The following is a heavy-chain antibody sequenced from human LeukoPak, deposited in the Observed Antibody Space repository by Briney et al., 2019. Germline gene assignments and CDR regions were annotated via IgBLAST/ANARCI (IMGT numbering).Heavy chain of an antibody. Sequence: TGGSLRLSCAASGFTFSTYSMNWVRQAPGKGLEWVSVISNDGSKKYYGDSVKGRFTISRDNFKNTLYLQMNSLRDDDTAVYYCAKPRGVVVVAAVDVWGQGTTVTVSS. CDR1: GFTFSTYS. J-gene: IGHJ6*02. CDR2: ISNDGSKK. D-gene: IGHD2-15*01. V-gene: IGHV3-30*18. CDR3: AKPRGVVVVAAVDV.